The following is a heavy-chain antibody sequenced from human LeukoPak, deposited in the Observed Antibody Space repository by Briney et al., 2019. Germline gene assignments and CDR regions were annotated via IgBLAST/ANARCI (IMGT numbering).Heavy chain of an antibody. Sequence: ETLSLTCTVSGGSISSYYWSWVRQAPGKGLEWVSAISGSGGSTYYADSVKGRFTISRDNAKNSLYLQMNSLRAEDTAVYYCARDLAPYYDFWSGYYTGNYFDYWGQGTLVTVSS. CDR1: GGSISSYY. J-gene: IGHJ4*02. CDR2: ISGSGGST. V-gene: IGHV3-21*01. D-gene: IGHD3-3*01. CDR3: ARDLAPYYDFWSGYYTGNYFDY.